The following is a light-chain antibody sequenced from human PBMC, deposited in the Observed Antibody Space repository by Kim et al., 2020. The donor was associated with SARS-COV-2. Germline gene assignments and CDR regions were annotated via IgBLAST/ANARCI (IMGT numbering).Light chain of an antibody. V-gene: IGLV3-21*04. CDR2: YDT. CDR3: QVWDSSTDNRV. J-gene: IGLJ3*02. CDR1: MIGSKS. Sequence: AREKKAGIVGGGNMIGSKSADWYQQKTDKRPVVIFYYDTDRPSGIVERFSGSSTGNRATIIVTTVEAGDEADDYCQVWDSSTDNRVFGGGSKLTVL.